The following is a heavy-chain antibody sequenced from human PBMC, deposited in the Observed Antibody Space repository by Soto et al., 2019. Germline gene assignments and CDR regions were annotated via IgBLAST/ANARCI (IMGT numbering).Heavy chain of an antibody. CDR1: VFTFSSYT. CDR2: ISTSSTYR. CDR3: ARDGSGAAANPYFDY. D-gene: IGHD2-2*01. J-gene: IGHJ4*02. V-gene: IGHV3-21*04. Sequence: WGSLRLYCVSSVFTFSSYTMDSVRQATGKGLDWVSSISTSSTYRYIADSVTGRFTISRDNAQNSLYLQMTSLRAEDTAVYYCARDGSGAAANPYFDYWGQGTLVTVSS.